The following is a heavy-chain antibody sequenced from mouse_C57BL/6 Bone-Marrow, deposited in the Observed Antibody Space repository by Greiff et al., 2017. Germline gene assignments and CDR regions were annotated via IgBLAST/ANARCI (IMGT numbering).Heavy chain of an antibody. CDR2: IYPGDGDT. CDR3: ARGALYYGSSRGYFDV. J-gene: IGHJ1*03. D-gene: IGHD1-1*01. CDR1: GYAFSSSW. Sequence: VQLQESGPELVKPGASVKISCKASGYAFSSSWMNWVKQRPGKGLEWIGRIYPGDGDTNYNGKFKGKATLTADKSSSTAYMQLSSLTSEDSAVYFCARGALYYGSSRGYFDVWGTGTTVTVSS. V-gene: IGHV1-82*01.